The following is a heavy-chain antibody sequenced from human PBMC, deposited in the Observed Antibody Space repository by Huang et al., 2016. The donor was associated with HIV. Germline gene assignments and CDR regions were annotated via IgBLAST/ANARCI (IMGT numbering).Heavy chain of an antibody. CDR3: ARDRRLFYNRDF. CDR2: LNAVNGNT. J-gene: IGHJ4*02. V-gene: IGHV1-3*01. CDR1: GLNCSAVA. D-gene: IGHD3-10*01. Sequence: QVQLVQSGAELTKHGASVKASCKCSGLNCSAVAGHWMRQDTGQRGVGNGQLNAVNGNTKYSQKFQVGVTNTREASAIASIMVAMKLRSEDTALYFSARDRRLFYNRDFWGQGTLITGSS.